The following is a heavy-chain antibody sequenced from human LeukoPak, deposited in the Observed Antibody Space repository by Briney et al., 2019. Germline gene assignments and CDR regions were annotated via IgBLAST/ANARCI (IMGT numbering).Heavy chain of an antibody. CDR2: IYSAGST. CDR3: ARELPPDY. CDR1: GFTVSSNY. J-gene: IGHJ4*02. V-gene: IGHV3-53*01. Sequence: GGSLRLSGAASGFTVSSNYMSWVRQAPGKGLEWVSVIYSAGSTYYAGSVKGRFTISRDNSKNTLSLQMNSLRAEDTAVYYCARELPPDYWGQGTLVTVSS. D-gene: IGHD2-15*01.